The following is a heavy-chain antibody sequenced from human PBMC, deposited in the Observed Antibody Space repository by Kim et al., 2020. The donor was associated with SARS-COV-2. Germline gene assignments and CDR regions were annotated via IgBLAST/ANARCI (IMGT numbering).Heavy chain of an antibody. D-gene: IGHD3-22*01. CDR3: ARGSHYYDSSGYYYDY. V-gene: IGHV4-59*09. J-gene: IGHJ4*02. Sequence: SLKSRVTISVDTSKNQFSLKLSSVTAADTAVYYCARGSHYYDSSGYYYDYWGQGTLVTVSS.